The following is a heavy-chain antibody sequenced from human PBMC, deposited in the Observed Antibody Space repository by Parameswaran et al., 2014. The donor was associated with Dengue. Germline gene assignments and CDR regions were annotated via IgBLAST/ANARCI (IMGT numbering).Heavy chain of an antibody. D-gene: IGHD2-15*01. J-gene: IGHJ4*02. V-gene: IGHV1-69*10. Sequence: SWVRQAPGQGLEWLGGIIPVLSITNYAKKFQGRVSITADKSTSTVYMDLSSLRSLDTAVYYCAGGYCSGSACYSYFDSWGQGTLVTVSS. CDR2: IIPVLSIT. CDR3: AGGYCSGSACYSYFDS.